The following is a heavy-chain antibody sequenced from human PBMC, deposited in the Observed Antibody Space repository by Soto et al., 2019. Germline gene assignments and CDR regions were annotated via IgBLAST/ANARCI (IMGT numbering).Heavy chain of an antibody. CDR2: IYPGDSDT. D-gene: IGHD3-22*01. J-gene: IGHJ4*02. CDR1: GYSLTSYW. CDR3: ASSADSSGYYYGPFDY. V-gene: IGHV5-51*01. Sequence: PGESLKISCKGSGYSLTSYWIGWVRQMPGKGLEWMGIIYPGDSDTRYSPSFQGQVTISADKSISTAYLQWSSLKASDTAMYYCASSADSSGYYYGPFDYWGQGTLVTVSS.